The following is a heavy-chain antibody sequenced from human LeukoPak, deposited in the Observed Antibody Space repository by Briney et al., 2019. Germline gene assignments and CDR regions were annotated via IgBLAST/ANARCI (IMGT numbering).Heavy chain of an antibody. CDR3: ARDKYSSGWYTGYMDV. V-gene: IGHV4-61*02. J-gene: IGHJ6*03. D-gene: IGHD6-19*01. CDR2: ISNSGSTNYNRGST. CDR1: GGSISSSSYS. Sequence: PSQTLSLTCTVSGGSISSSSYSWSWIRQPAGKGLEWIGRISNSGSTNYNRGSTNYNPSLESRVTISLSTSKNQVSLKVSSVTAADTAVYYCARDKYSSGWYTGYMDVWGKGTTVSISS.